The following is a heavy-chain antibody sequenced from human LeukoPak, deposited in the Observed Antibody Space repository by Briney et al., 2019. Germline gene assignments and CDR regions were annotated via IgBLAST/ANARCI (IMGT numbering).Heavy chain of an antibody. CDR2: IYYIGST. Sequence: SETLSLTCTVSGDSISSYYWSWIRQPPGKGLEWIGYIYYIGSTNYNPSLKSRVTISIDTSKNQFSLKLSSVTAADTAVYYCARHWPIAAAGENWFDPWGQGTLVTVSS. CDR1: GDSISSYY. V-gene: IGHV4-59*08. J-gene: IGHJ5*02. D-gene: IGHD6-13*01. CDR3: ARHWPIAAAGENWFDP.